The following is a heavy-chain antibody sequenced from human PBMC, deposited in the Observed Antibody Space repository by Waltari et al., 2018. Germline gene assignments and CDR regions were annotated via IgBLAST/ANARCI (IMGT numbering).Heavy chain of an antibody. Sequence: EVQLVESGGGLVQPGRSLRLSCAASGFTFDDYAMHWVRQAPGKGLEWVSGISWNSGSIGYADSVKGRFTISRDNAKNSLYLQMNRLRAEDTALYYCAKEALRYSSSWYYFDYWGQGTLVTVSS. CDR3: AKEALRYSSSWYYFDY. CDR1: GFTFDDYA. J-gene: IGHJ4*02. CDR2: ISWNSGSI. D-gene: IGHD6-13*01. V-gene: IGHV3-9*01.